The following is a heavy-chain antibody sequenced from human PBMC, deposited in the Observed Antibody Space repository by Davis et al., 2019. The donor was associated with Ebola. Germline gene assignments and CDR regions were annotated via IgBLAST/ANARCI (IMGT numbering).Heavy chain of an antibody. Sequence: GESLKISCAASGFTFSSYGMHWVRQAPGKGLEWVAVISYDGSNKYYADSVKGRFTISRDNAKNSLYLQMNSLRAEDTAVYYCATGGMDVWGQGTTVTVSS. CDR1: GFTFSSYG. V-gene: IGHV3-33*05. CDR2: ISYDGSNK. CDR3: ATGGMDV. J-gene: IGHJ6*02.